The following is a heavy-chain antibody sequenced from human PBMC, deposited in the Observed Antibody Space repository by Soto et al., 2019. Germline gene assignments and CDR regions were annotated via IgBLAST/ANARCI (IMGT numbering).Heavy chain of an antibody. J-gene: IGHJ3*02. V-gene: IGHV3-13*01. CDR3: ARAKGSSSWYFAFDI. CDR1: GFTFSSYD. CDR2: IGTAGDT. Sequence: PGGSLILSCAASGFTFSSYDMHWVRQATGKGLEWVSAIGTAGDTYYPGSVKGRFTISRENAKNSLYLQMNSLRAGDTAVYYCARAKGSSSWYFAFDIWGQGTMVTVSS. D-gene: IGHD6-13*01.